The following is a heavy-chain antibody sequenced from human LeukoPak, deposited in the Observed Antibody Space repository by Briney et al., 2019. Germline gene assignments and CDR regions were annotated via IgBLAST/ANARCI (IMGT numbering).Heavy chain of an antibody. Sequence: SETLSLTCTVSGGSISSSSYYWGWIRQPPGKGLEWIGNIYYSGSTYYNPSLKSRVTISVDTSKNQFSLKLSSVTAADTAVYYCASRGYSYGYRYWGQGTLVTVSS. CDR2: IYYSGST. D-gene: IGHD5-18*01. V-gene: IGHV4-39*01. J-gene: IGHJ4*02. CDR1: GGSISSSSYY. CDR3: ASRGYSYGYRY.